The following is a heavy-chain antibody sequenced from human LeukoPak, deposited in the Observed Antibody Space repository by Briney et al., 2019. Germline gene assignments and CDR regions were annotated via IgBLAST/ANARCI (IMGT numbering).Heavy chain of an antibody. V-gene: IGHV3-30*18. J-gene: IGHJ4*02. CDR3: AKDGERSLEWSPPLGY. CDR1: GFTFSSYG. Sequence: GGSLRLSCAASGFTFSSYGMHWVRQAPGKGLEWVAVISYDGSNKYYADSVKGRFTISRDNSKNMLYLEMNSLRAEDTAVYYCAKDGERSLEWSPPLGYWGQGTLVTVSS. D-gene: IGHD3-3*01. CDR2: ISYDGSNK.